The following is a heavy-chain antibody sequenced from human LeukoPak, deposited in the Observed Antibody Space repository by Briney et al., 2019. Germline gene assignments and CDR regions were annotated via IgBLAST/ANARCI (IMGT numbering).Heavy chain of an antibody. CDR3: ARLEIAAIGGYFDY. J-gene: IGHJ4*02. D-gene: IGHD2-21*01. CDR1: GGSISSNHW. Sequence: SETLSLTCAVSGGSISSNHWWIWVRQPPGKGLEWIGEIYHSGGTTYNPSLKSRITISVDKSKNQFSLKMTSVTAANTAVYYCARLEIAAIGGYFDYWGQGILVTVS. V-gene: IGHV4-4*02. CDR2: IYHSGGT.